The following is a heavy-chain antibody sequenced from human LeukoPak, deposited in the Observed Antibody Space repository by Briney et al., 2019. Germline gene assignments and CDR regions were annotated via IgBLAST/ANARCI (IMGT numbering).Heavy chain of an antibody. CDR2: ISDDGSNK. CDR1: GFTFSSYA. Sequence: GGSLRLSVAASGFTFSSYAMHGVRQAPGKGLEWGAVISDDGSNKYYADSVKGRFTISRDNSQNTLYLQMNSLRVEDTAMYYCAKGLHSSSWNDAFDIWGQGTVVTVSS. V-gene: IGHV3-30*04. CDR3: AKGLHSSSWNDAFDI. D-gene: IGHD6-13*01. J-gene: IGHJ3*02.